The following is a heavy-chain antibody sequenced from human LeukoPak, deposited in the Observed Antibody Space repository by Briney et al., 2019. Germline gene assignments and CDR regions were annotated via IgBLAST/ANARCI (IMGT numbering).Heavy chain of an antibody. D-gene: IGHD2-2*01. CDR2: ISEDGSNK. J-gene: IGHJ6*02. V-gene: IGHV3-30*14. CDR1: GFTFSSYA. CDR3: ARDLIVVVPAAVPEVASSIYYYGMDV. Sequence: PGGSLRLSCAASGFTFSSYAMHWVRQAPGKGLEWVAVISEDGSNKYYADSVKGRFTISRDSSKNTLYLQMNSLRAEDTAVYYCARDLIVVVPAAVPEVASSIYYYGMDVWGQGTTVTVSS.